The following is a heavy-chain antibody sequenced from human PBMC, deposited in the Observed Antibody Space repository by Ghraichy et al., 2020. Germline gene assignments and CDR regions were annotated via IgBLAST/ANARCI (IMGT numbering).Heavy chain of an antibody. CDR1: GFTFSSYA. CDR3: AKDPSTGIIANDAFDI. D-gene: IGHD3-16*02. J-gene: IGHJ3*02. Sequence: GGSLRLSCAASGFTFSSYAMSWVRQAPGKGLEWVSAISGSGGSTYYADSVKGRFTISRDNSKNTLYLQMNSLRAEDTAVYYCAKDPSTGIIANDAFDIWGQGTMVTVSS. V-gene: IGHV3-23*01. CDR2: ISGSGGST.